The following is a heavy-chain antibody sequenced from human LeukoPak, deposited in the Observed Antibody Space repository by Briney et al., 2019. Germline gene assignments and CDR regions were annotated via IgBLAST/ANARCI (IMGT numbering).Heavy chain of an antibody. CDR1: GFPFSGFW. J-gene: IGHJ5*02. CDR2: SCFGGRVP. CDR3: AVSNWMDP. V-gene: IGHV3-74*01. Sequence: GGSLRLSCAASGFPFSGFWMHWVRKAPGKGLVWVSCSCFGGRVPTYADSVKGRFPISRDKAKNALSMQMDSMRGEDTAVYYWAVSNWMDPWGQGTLVTVSS.